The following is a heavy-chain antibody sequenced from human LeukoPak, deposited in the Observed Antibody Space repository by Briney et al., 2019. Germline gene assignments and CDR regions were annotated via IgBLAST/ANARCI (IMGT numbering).Heavy chain of an antibody. J-gene: IGHJ4*02. CDR1: GFTFSSYG. CDR3: AKGPYCSGGSCYSPPH. Sequence: PGGSLRLSCAASGFTFSSYGMSWVRQAPGKGLEWVSAISGSGGSTYYADSVKGRFTISRDNSKNTLYLQMNSLRAEDTAVYYCAKGPYCSGGSCYSPPHWGQGTLVTVSS. CDR2: ISGSGGST. V-gene: IGHV3-23*01. D-gene: IGHD2-15*01.